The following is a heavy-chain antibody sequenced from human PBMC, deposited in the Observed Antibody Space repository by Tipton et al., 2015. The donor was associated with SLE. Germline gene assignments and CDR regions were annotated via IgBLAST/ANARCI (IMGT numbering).Heavy chain of an antibody. D-gene: IGHD2-8*02. J-gene: IGHJ2*01. Sequence: TLSLTCAVYGGSFSGYYWSWIRQPPGKGLEWIGEINHSGSTNYNPSLKSRVTISVDTSKNQFSLKLSSVTAADTAVYYCAAPGGVAEDWYFDLWGRGTLVTVSS. CDR2: INHSGST. CDR1: GGSFSGYY. V-gene: IGHV4-34*01. CDR3: AAPGGVAEDWYFDL.